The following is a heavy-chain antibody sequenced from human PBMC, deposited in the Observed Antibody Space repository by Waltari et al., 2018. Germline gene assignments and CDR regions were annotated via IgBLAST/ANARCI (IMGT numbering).Heavy chain of an antibody. V-gene: IGHV4-39*01. CDR3: ARQLRFVDWIPRYFDS. J-gene: IGHJ4*02. Sequence: QMELQESGPRLVKPSETLSLTCNVSGDSISGSRHYWAWRRQPPGKNLQWIGSIYYSGTTYYNPSLKGRFAISVDTSRNQFSLNVNSVTAADTGIYYCARQLRFVDWIPRYFDSWGRGTLATVSS. D-gene: IGHD3-3*01. CDR1: GDSISGSRHY. CDR2: IYYSGTT.